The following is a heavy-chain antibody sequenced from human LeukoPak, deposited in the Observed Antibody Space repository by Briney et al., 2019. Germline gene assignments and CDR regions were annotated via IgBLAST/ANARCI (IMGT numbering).Heavy chain of an antibody. Sequence: ASVKVSCKASVYTFTSSGISWVRQAPGQGLEWMGWISTYTGYSKYAQNLQGRVTMTADTSTSTAYMELSSLRSDDTAVYYCAKNSSGGYSDYWRQGTLVTVSS. J-gene: IGHJ4*02. CDR1: VYTFTSSG. V-gene: IGHV1-18*01. CDR2: ISTYTGYS. CDR3: AKNSSGGYSDY. D-gene: IGHD6-19*01.